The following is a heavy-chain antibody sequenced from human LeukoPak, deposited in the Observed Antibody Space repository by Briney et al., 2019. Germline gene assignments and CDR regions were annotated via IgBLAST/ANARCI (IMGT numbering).Heavy chain of an antibody. CDR1: GYSFRSYW. Sequence: GESLKISCKGSGYSFRSYWIGWVRQMPGKGLECMGIIYPGDSDTRYSPSFQGQVTISADKSINTAYLQWSSLKASDTAMYYCAIYDSSGYYDAFDIWGQGTMVTVSS. D-gene: IGHD3-22*01. CDR3: AIYDSSGYYDAFDI. V-gene: IGHV5-51*01. CDR2: IYPGDSDT. J-gene: IGHJ3*02.